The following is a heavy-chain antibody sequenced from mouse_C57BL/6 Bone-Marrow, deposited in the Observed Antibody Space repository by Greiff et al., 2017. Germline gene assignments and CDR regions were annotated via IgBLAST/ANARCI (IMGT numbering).Heavy chain of an antibody. D-gene: IGHD1-1*01. CDR2: IWTGGGT. CDR1: GFSLTSYT. CDR3: ARNPYYGSVYFDY. Sequence: VKVVESGPGLVAPSQSLSITCTVSGFSLTSYTISWVRQPPGKGLEWLGVIWTGGGTNYNSALKSRLSISKDNSKSQVFLKMNSLQTDDTARYYCARNPYYGSVYFDYWGQGTTLTVSS. V-gene: IGHV2-9-1*01. J-gene: IGHJ2*01.